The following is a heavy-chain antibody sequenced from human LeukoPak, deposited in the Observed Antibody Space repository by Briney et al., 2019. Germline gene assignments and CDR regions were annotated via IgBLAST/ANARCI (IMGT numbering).Heavy chain of an antibody. CDR2: ISGRGGST. J-gene: IGHJ6*03. V-gene: IGHV3-23*01. CDR3: AKDGWVTKILYYMDV. D-gene: IGHD2-15*01. CDR1: GFAFTGYA. Sequence: GGSLRLSCAASGFAFTGYAMTWVRQAPGKGLEWVSGISGRGGSTDYADSVKGRFTISRDNSKNTLYLQMNSLRAEDTAVYYCAKDGWVTKILYYMDVWGKGTTVTISS.